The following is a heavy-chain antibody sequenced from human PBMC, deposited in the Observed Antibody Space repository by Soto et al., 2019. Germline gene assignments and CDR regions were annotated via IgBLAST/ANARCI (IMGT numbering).Heavy chain of an antibody. CDR1: GGSISSSSYY. CDR2: IYYSGST. J-gene: IGHJ4*02. D-gene: IGHD3-10*01. Sequence: QLQLQESGPGLVTPSETLSLTCTVSGGSISSSSYYWGWIRQPPGKGLEWIGSIYYSGSTYYNPSLKSRVTISVDTSKNQFSLKLSSVTAADTAVYYCARGGITMVRGVITVLDYWGQGTLVTVSS. CDR3: ARGGITMVRGVITVLDY. V-gene: IGHV4-39*01.